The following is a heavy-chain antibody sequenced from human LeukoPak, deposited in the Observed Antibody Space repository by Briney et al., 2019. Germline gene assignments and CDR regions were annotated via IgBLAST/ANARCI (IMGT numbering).Heavy chain of an antibody. D-gene: IGHD3-10*01. CDR3: ARDVGSGSPDDAFDI. CDR1: GFTFSIYA. Sequence: GGSLRLSCAASGFTFSIYAMTWVRQAPGKGLEWVSSISSSSSYIYYADSVKGRFTISRDNAKNSLYLQMNSLRAEDTAVYYCARDVGSGSPDDAFDIWGQGTMVTVSS. V-gene: IGHV3-21*01. J-gene: IGHJ3*02. CDR2: ISSSSSYI.